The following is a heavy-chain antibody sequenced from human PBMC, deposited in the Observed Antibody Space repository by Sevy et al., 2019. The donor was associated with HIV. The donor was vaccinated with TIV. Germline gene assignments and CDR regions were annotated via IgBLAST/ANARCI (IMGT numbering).Heavy chain of an antibody. CDR1: GFTFSDHY. CDR2: TRNKADGYTT. J-gene: IGHJ4*02. Sequence: GGSMRLSCAASGFTFSDHYMECDSQAQGKGLEWVGRTRNKADGYTTEYAASVKGRFTISRDDSENSLYLQMNSLKTEDTAVYYCSTHAGIAAAGRVFDYWGQGALVTVSS. CDR3: STHAGIAAAGRVFDY. V-gene: IGHV3-72*01. D-gene: IGHD6-13*01.